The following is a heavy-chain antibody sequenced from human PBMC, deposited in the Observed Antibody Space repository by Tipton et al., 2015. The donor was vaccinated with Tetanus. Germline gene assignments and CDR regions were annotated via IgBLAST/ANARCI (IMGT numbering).Heavy chain of an antibody. CDR3: ARTQDGYNSGWFDS. V-gene: IGHV1-46*01. J-gene: IGHJ5*01. CDR1: GYTFTRYY. Sequence: QLVQSGAEVKKPGASVKVSCKASGYTFTRYYIHWVRQAPGQGLEWMGEINPSGGSTNYAQKFQDRVTMTRDTSTSTVYMDVRSLRSEDTAVYYCARTQDGYNSGWFDSLGQGTLFTVSS. D-gene: IGHD3-10*01. CDR2: INPSGGST.